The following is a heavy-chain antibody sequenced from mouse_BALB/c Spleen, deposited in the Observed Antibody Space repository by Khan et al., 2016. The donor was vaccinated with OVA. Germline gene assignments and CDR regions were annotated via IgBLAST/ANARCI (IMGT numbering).Heavy chain of an antibody. V-gene: IGHV5-4*02. CDR2: ISDGGTYI. CDR1: GFTFSDYY. Sequence: EVQLQESGGDLVKPGGSLKLSCAASGFTFSDYYMYWVRQTPEKRLEWVATISDGGTYISYPDNVKGRFTISRDNAKNNLYLQMSSLKSEDTAMYYCTRGHYGGPFSHWGHGTLVTVSA. CDR3: TRGHYGGPFSH. D-gene: IGHD1-1*02. J-gene: IGHJ3*01.